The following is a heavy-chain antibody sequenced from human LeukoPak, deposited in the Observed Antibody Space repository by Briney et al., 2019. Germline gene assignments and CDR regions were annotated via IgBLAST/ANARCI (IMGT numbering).Heavy chain of an antibody. CDR2: IYYSGST. J-gene: IGHJ6*02. CDR1: GFTFSDYY. V-gene: IGHV4-59*01. D-gene: IGHD7-27*01. Sequence: NPGGSLRLSCAASGFTFSDYYMSWIRQPPGKGLEWIGYIYYSGSTNYNPSLKSRVTISVDTSKNQFSLKLSSVTAADTAVYYCARAPANWGIYYYYGMDVWGQGTTVTVSS. CDR3: ARAPANWGIYYYYGMDV.